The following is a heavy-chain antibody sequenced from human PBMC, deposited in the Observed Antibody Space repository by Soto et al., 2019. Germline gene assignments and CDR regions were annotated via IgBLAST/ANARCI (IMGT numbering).Heavy chain of an antibody. Sequence: ASVKVSCKASGYIFTNYYIHWVRQAPGQGLEWMGIINLSADRTSYAQKFQGRFTVTMDTSTSTVYMELGSLRSEDTAVYYCARGRGYYILTGSYPPSDICGQGTMVPVSS. V-gene: IGHV1-46*01. CDR3: ARGRGYYILTGSYPPSDI. CDR1: GYIFTNYY. CDR2: INLSADRT. D-gene: IGHD3-9*01. J-gene: IGHJ3*02.